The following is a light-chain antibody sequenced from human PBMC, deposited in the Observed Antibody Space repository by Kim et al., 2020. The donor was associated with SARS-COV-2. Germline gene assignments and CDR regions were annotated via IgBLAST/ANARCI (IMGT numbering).Light chain of an antibody. Sequence: EIVLTQSPGTLSLSPGERATLSCRASQSVYSNYLAWYLQKPGQAPRLLIYGASSSATSIPDRFSGSGSGTDFTLTINRLQPDDFAVYYCQQYGSSWTFGQGTKVDIK. CDR2: GAS. CDR1: QSVYSNY. CDR3: QQYGSSWT. V-gene: IGKV3-20*01. J-gene: IGKJ1*01.